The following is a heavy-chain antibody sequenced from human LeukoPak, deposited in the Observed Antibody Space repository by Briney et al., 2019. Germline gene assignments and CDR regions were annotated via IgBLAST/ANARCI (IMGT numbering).Heavy chain of an antibody. Sequence: GGSLRLSCAASEFTFRNYGMHWVRQAPGKGLEWVAFIRDDGSNKYYADSVKGRVTISRDNSKNTLYLQMNSLTAEDTAVYYCAKDAPCLPLLWFGEQYQYYYMDVWGKGTTVTISS. CDR2: IRDDGSNK. CDR3: AKDAPCLPLLWFGEQYQYYYMDV. D-gene: IGHD3-10*01. CDR1: EFTFRNYG. J-gene: IGHJ6*03. V-gene: IGHV3-30*02.